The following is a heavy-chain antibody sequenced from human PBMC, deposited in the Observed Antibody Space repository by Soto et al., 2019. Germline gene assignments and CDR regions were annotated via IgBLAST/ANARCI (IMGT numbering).Heavy chain of an antibody. CDR1: GYTFTGYA. CDR3: ARAVAVAADFDY. D-gene: IGHD6-19*01. Sequence: QVQLVQSGAEEKKPGASEKVSFKASGYTFTGYAMHWVRQAPGQRLGWMGWINAGNGNTKYSQKFQGSVTIPRDTSASAAYMEMSRLSAEDTAVYYCARAVAVAADFDYWGQGTLVTVSS. J-gene: IGHJ4*02. CDR2: INAGNGNT. V-gene: IGHV1-3*05.